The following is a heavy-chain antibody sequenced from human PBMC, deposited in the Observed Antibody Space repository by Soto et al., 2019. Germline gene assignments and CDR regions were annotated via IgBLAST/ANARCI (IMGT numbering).Heavy chain of an antibody. V-gene: IGHV4-59*08. D-gene: IGHD2-15*01. Sequence: SETLSLTCTVSGGSISSYYWSWIRQPPGKGLEWIGYIYYSGCTNYNPSLKSRVTISVDTSKNQFSLKLSSVTAADTAVYYCAGPTKAARVQAFDIWGQGTMVTVSS. CDR3: AGPTKAARVQAFDI. CDR2: IYYSGCT. CDR1: GGSISSYY. J-gene: IGHJ3*02.